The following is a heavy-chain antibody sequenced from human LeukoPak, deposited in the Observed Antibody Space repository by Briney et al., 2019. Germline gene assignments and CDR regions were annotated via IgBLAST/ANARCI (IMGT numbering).Heavy chain of an antibody. V-gene: IGHV1-2*02. CDR1: GYTFTGYY. Sequence: ASVKVSCKASGYTFTGYYMHWVRQAPGQGLEWMGWINPNSGGTNYAQKFQGRVTMTRDTSISTAYMELSRLRSDDTAVYYCARVPLEQWHPREYFDYWGQGTLVTVSS. CDR3: ARVPLEQWHPREYFDY. D-gene: IGHD6-19*01. CDR2: INPNSGGT. J-gene: IGHJ4*02.